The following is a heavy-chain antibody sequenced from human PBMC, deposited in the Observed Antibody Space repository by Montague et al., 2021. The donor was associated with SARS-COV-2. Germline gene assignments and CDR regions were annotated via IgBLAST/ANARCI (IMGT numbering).Heavy chain of an antibody. CDR3: VRGIEAAGPYDY. V-gene: IGHV6-1*01. J-gene: IGHJ4*02. CDR2: TYYRSMWKS. D-gene: IGHD6-13*01. CDR1: GDSVSSNSAT. Sequence: CAISGDSVSSNSATWNWIRQSPSRGLEWLGRTYYRSMWKSDYARSVKSGIAINPDTSKNQFSLQLSSVTPEDTALYYCVRGIEAAGPYDYWGQGTLVTVSS.